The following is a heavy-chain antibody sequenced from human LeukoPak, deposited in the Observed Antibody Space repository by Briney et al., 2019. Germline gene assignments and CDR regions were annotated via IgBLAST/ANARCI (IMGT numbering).Heavy chain of an antibody. V-gene: IGHV4-59*01. CDR1: GGSISSYY. D-gene: IGHD5-18*01. CDR3: ARTTEGGYTYDYFYYYYMDV. J-gene: IGHJ6*03. CDR2: IYYSGST. Sequence: SGTLSLTCTVSGGSISSYYWSWIRQPPGKGLEWIGYIYYSGSTNYNPSLKSRVTISVDTSKNQFSLKLSSVTAADTAVYYCARTTEGGYTYDYFYYYYMDVWGKGTTVTVSS.